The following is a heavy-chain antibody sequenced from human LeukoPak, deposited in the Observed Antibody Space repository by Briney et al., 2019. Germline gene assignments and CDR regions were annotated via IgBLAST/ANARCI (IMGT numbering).Heavy chain of an antibody. V-gene: IGHV3-30*18. CDR3: AKRYDTTVYSINFDY. Sequence: GGSLRLSCAASGFRFSNYAMHWVRQAPGKGLEWVAGISYDGSKKYYADSVKGRFTISRDNSKNTLYLQMNSLRADDTATYYCAKRYDTTVYSINFDYWGQGTLVTVSS. J-gene: IGHJ4*02. CDR2: ISYDGSKK. CDR1: GFRFSNYA. D-gene: IGHD3-22*01.